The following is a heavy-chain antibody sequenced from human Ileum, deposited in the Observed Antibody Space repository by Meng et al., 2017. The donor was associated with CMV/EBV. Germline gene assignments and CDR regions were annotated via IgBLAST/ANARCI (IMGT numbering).Heavy chain of an antibody. CDR2: ISISNSYK. CDR1: GFTFSRYN. D-gene: IGHD6-13*01. V-gene: IGHV3-21*01. Sequence: GESLKISCTTSGFTFSRYNMKWVRQAPGKGLEWVSYISISNSYKSYADSVKSRFTISRDNAKNSLYLQMNSLRAEDTAVYYCARDSGIAGADDYWGQGTLVTVSS. J-gene: IGHJ4*02. CDR3: ARDSGIAGADDY.